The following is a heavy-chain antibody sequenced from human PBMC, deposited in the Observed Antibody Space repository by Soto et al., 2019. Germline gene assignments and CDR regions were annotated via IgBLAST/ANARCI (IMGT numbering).Heavy chain of an antibody. V-gene: IGHV5-51*01. CDR1: GYRFTTYR. D-gene: IGHD1-1*01. Sequence: VESLTICCKVPGYRFTTYRIAWVLQMPGKGLEWMGIIYPGDSDTRYSPSFQGQVTSSADKSISTAYLQWSSLKASDTAIYYCARQKQRRSSSPFHYGMDVWGQGTTVTVSS. CDR2: IYPGDSDT. CDR3: ARQKQRRSSSPFHYGMDV. J-gene: IGHJ6*01.